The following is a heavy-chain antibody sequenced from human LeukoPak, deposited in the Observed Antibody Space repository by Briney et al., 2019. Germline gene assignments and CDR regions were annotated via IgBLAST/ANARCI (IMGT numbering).Heavy chain of an antibody. V-gene: IGHV3-15*01. D-gene: IGHD3-10*01. CDR2: IKSKTGGGTT. CDR1: GFTFSNAW. CDR3: TTDFGVNTRVH. J-gene: IGHJ4*02. Sequence: PGGSLRLSCAASGFTFSNAWMSWVRQAPGKGLEWVGRIKSKTGGGTTDYAAPVKGRFTISRDDSKNTLYLQMNSLKTEDTAVYYCTTDFGVNTRVHWGQGTLVTVSS.